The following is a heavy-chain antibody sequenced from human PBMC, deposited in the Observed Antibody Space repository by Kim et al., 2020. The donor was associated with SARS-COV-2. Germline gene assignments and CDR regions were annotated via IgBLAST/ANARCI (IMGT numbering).Heavy chain of an antibody. CDR3: ARIPGRTLVYWDAFDV. CDR1: GFTFSGYP. J-gene: IGHJ3*01. V-gene: IGHV3-73*01. Sequence: GGSLRLSCAASGFTFSGYPIHWVRQASGKGLEWVGRIRSRGYSYATSYAASGRGRITSDKDGAESKAYLQRNGLENEDTDEYDCARIPGRTLVYWDAFDV. D-gene: IGHD1-1*01. CDR2: IRSRGYSYAT.